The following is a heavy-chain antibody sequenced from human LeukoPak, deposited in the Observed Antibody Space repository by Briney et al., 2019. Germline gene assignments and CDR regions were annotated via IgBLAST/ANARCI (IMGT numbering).Heavy chain of an antibody. J-gene: IGHJ4*02. Sequence: GGSLRLSCAASGFTFSTYSMNWVRHAPGKGLELVSYISISGSSIYYADSVKGRFTISRDNAKSSLYLQMNSLRDEDTAVYYCARGAVQGVISLFDYWGQGTLVTVSS. D-gene: IGHD3-10*01. CDR1: GFTFSTYS. CDR2: ISISGSSI. CDR3: ARGAVQGVISLFDY. V-gene: IGHV3-48*02.